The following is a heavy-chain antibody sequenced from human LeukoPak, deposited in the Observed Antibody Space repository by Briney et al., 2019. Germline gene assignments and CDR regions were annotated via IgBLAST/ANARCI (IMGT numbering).Heavy chain of an antibody. D-gene: IGHD1-26*01. CDR2: ISGSGGST. CDR1: GFTFSSYA. CDR3: AKRGDSGSYHYYYYGMDV. J-gene: IGHJ6*02. Sequence: GGSLRLSCAASGFTFSSYAMSWVRQAPGKGLEWVSAISGSGGSTYYADSVKGRFTISRDNSKNTLYLQMNSLRAEDTAVYYCAKRGDSGSYHYYYYGMDVWGQGTPVTVSS. V-gene: IGHV3-23*01.